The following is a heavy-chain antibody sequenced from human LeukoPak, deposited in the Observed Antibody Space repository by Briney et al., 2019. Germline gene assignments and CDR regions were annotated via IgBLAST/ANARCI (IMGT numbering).Heavy chain of an antibody. V-gene: IGHV4-39*07. J-gene: IGHJ6*03. CDR3: ARDLRGYNWNYAPYYYYMDV. Sequence: SETLSLTCTVSGGSISSSSYYWGWIRQPPGKGLEWIGSICYSRSTYYNPSLKSRVTISVDTSKNQFSLKLSSVTAADTAVYYCARDLRGYNWNYAPYYYYMDVWGKGTTVTVSS. CDR2: ICYSRST. D-gene: IGHD1-7*01. CDR1: GGSISSSSYY.